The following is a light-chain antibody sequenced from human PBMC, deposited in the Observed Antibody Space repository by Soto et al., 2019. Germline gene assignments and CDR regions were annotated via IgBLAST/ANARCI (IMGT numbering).Light chain of an antibody. CDR1: SCNIGACYY. J-gene: IGLJ1*01. Sequence: QSVLTQPPSVSGAPGQSITISCTGTSCNIGACYYVPWYQHLPGTAPKLIIYANNNRPSGVPYRFSGSKSGTTASLAISGLQAEDEADYYCRSYDSSRSPLYVFGTGTKVTVL. CDR2: ANN. CDR3: RSYDSSRSPLYV. V-gene: IGLV1-40*01.